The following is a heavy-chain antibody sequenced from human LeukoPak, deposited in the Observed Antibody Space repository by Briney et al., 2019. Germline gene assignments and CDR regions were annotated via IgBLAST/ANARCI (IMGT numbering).Heavy chain of an antibody. Sequence: GGSLRLSCAASGFTFSSYWMHWVRQAPGKGLVWVSRIKYDGSSTNYADSVKGRFTISRDNAKNSLYLQMNSLRAEDTAVYYCAELGITMIGGVWGKGTTVTISS. V-gene: IGHV3-74*01. D-gene: IGHD3-10*02. J-gene: IGHJ6*04. CDR3: AELGITMIGGV. CDR1: GFTFSSYW. CDR2: IKYDGSST.